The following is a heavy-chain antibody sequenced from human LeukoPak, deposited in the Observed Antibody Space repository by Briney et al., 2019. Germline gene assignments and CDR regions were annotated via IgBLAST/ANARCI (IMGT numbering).Heavy chain of an antibody. CDR1: GFTFSSFW. V-gene: IGHV3-7*01. J-gene: IGHJ4*02. D-gene: IGHD6-13*01. CDR2: IKQDGSEK. CDR3: AREAIAAAGQYYFDY. Sequence: GGSLRLSCAASGFTFSSFWMTWVRQAPGKGLEWVANIKQDGSEKYYVDSVKGRFTISRDNAKNSLYLQMNSLRAEDTAVYYCAREAIAAAGQYYFDYWGQGTLVTVSS.